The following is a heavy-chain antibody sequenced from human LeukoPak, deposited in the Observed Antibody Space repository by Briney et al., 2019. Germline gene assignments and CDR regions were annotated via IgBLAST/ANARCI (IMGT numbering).Heavy chain of an antibody. D-gene: IGHD6-6*01. CDR1: GFTFSSYS. V-gene: IGHV3-15*01. CDR2: IKSKSDGGTT. J-gene: IGHJ4*02. Sequence: GGSLRLSCAASGFTFSSYSMNWVRQAPGKGLEWIGRIKSKSDGGTTDYAAPVKGRLTISRDDSKNTVYLQINSLKTEDTAMYYCTTDGGIGPRPISDYWGQGSLVTVSS. CDR3: TTDGGIGPRPISDY.